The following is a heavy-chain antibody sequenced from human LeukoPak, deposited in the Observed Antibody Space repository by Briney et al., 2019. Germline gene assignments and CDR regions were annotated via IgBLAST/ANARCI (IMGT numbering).Heavy chain of an antibody. J-gene: IGHJ6*03. CDR3: ARERGSYYYYYMDV. CDR1: GFTFSDYY. CDR2: ISSSGSTI. V-gene: IGHV3-11*01. Sequence: PGGSLRLSCAASGFTFSDYYMSWIRQAPGKGLEWVSYISSSGSTIYYADSVKGRFTISRDNAKNSLYLQMNSLRAEDTAVYYCARERGSYYYYYMDVWGKGTTVTISS. D-gene: IGHD1-26*01.